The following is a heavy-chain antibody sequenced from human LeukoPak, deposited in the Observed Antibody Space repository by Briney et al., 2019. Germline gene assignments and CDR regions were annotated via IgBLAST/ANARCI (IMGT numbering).Heavy chain of an antibody. D-gene: IGHD5-18*01. CDR3: AREMGTAMAKFDY. CDR1: GFTFSSYS. V-gene: IGHV3-21*01. CDR2: ISSSSSYI. Sequence: GGSLRLSCAASGFTFSSYSMNWVRQAPGKGLEWVSSISSSSSYIYYADSVKGRFTISRDNAKNSLYLQMNSLRAEDTAVYYCAREMGTAMAKFDYWGQGTLVTVSS. J-gene: IGHJ4*02.